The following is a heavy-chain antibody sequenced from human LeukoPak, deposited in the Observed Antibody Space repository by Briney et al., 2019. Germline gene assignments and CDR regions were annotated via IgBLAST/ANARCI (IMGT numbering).Heavy chain of an antibody. Sequence: PGGSLRLSCAASGFTFDDYAMHWVRQAPGKGLEWVSGISWNSGSIDYADSVKGRFTISRDNAKNSLYLQMNSLRAEDMALYYCAKESIPYCSGGGCTMGYFDYWGQGTLVTVSS. J-gene: IGHJ4*02. CDR1: GFTFDDYA. V-gene: IGHV3-9*03. CDR3: AKESIPYCSGGGCTMGYFDY. D-gene: IGHD2-15*01. CDR2: ISWNSGSI.